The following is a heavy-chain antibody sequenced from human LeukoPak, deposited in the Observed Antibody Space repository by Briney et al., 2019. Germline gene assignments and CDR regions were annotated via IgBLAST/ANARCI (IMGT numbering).Heavy chain of an antibody. V-gene: IGHV3-23*01. CDR1: RFTFTSYA. CDR2: ITDSGGST. CDR3: AKRGAEVGATVAPGDY. J-gene: IGHJ4*02. Sequence: PGGSLRLPCAASRFTFTSYAMSWARQAPGKGLEWVSSITDSGGSTYYADSVKGRFTISRDNSKNTLYLQMNSLRAEDTAVYYCAKRGAEVGATVAPGDYWGQGTLVTVSS. D-gene: IGHD1-26*01.